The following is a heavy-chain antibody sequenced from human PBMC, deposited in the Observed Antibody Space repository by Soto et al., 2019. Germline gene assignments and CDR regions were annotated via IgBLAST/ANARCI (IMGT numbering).Heavy chain of an antibody. V-gene: IGHV1-18*01. D-gene: IGHD1-26*01. CDR1: GYIFTSYG. J-gene: IGHJ5*02. CDR3: AIGGVGATSGWFDP. Sequence: QVQLVQSGAEVKKPVASVMVSCQASGYIFTSYGISWVRQAPRQGLEWMGWITAYNGNTNYAQKFQGRVTIITDTSTTTAYMELKSLRSDDTAVYYCAIGGVGATSGWFDPWGQGTLVTVSS. CDR2: ITAYNGNT.